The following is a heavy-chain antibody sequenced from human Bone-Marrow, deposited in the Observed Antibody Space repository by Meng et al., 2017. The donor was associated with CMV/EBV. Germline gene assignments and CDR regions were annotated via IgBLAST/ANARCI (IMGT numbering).Heavy chain of an antibody. CDR2: ISYDGSNK. CDR1: GFTFGSYA. D-gene: IGHD3-3*01. Sequence: GESLKISCAASGFTFGSYAMHWVRQAPGKGLEWVAVISYDGSNKYYADSVKGRFTISRDNSKNKLYLQMNSLRAEDTAVYYCARDNASFLEGPYYYYGMDVWGQGTTVTVSS. V-gene: IGHV3-30*04. CDR3: ARDNASFLEGPYYYYGMDV. J-gene: IGHJ6*02.